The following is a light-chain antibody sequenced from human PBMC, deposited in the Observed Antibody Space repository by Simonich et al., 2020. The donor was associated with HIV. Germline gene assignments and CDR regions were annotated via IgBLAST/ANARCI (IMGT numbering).Light chain of an antibody. V-gene: IGKV1-8*01. CDR2: AAS. J-gene: IGKJ4*01. CDR3: QQYYSYPLT. CDR1: QGISSY. Sequence: AIRMTQSPSSLSASLGDRVTITWRASQGISSYLAWYQQEAGKAPKLLIYAASPLQSGVPSRFSGSGSGTDFTLTISLQSEDSATYYCQQYYSYPLTFGGGTKVEIK.